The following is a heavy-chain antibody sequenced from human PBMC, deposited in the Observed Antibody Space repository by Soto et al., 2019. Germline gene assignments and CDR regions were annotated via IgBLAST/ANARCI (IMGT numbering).Heavy chain of an antibody. V-gene: IGHV4-31*03. Sequence: QVQLQESGPGLVKPSQTLSLTCTVSGGSISSGGYYWSWIRQHPGKGLEWIGYIYYSGSTYYNPSLKSRVTISVDTSKNQISLKLSYVTAADTAVYYCARVNIVVVPAAIVDYWGQGTLVTVSS. CDR3: ARVNIVVVPAAIVDY. CDR1: GGSISSGGYY. J-gene: IGHJ4*02. D-gene: IGHD2-2*01. CDR2: IYYSGST.